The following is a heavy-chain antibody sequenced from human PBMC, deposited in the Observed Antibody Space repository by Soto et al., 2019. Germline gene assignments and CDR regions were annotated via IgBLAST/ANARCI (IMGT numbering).Heavy chain of an antibody. D-gene: IGHD1-1*01. CDR1: GYTFTSYS. Sequence: ASVKVSCKASGYTFTSYSMHWVRQAPGQRLEWMGWINAGNGNTKYSQKFQGRVTITRDTSASTAYMELSSLRSEDTAVYYCARARNDALSLSLDYWGQGTLVTVSS. CDR2: INAGNGNT. V-gene: IGHV1-3*01. CDR3: ARARNDALSLSLDY. J-gene: IGHJ4*02.